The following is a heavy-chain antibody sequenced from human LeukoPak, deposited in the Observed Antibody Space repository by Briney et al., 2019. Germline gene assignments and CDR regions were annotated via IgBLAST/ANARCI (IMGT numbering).Heavy chain of an antibody. CDR3: AREGDRSSDPSGSYPLDY. Sequence: GASVKVSCKTSGYTFSNYDINWVRQVTGQGLGWMGWMNPHSANTGYAQKFQGRVTITMNSSISTAYMELSSLRSEDTAVYFCAREGDRSSDPSGSYPLDYWGQGTLVSVSS. CDR2: MNPHSANT. CDR1: GYTFSNYD. J-gene: IGHJ4*02. D-gene: IGHD1-26*01. V-gene: IGHV1-8*03.